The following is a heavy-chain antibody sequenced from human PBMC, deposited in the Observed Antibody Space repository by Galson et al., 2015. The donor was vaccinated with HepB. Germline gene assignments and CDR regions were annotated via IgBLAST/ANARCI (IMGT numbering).Heavy chain of an antibody. V-gene: IGHV1-18*01. CDR2: VSPYDVNT. CDR3: ARDRYDFWSGYYLDV. J-gene: IGHJ6*02. CDR1: GYTFTNYG. Sequence: SVKVSCKASGYTFTNYGITWVRQAPGQGLEWLGWVSPYDVNTNYAQNFQGRVTMTTDTSTTTAYMELRSLTSDDTAVYYCARDRYDFWSGYYLDVWGQGTTVIVSS. D-gene: IGHD3-3*01.